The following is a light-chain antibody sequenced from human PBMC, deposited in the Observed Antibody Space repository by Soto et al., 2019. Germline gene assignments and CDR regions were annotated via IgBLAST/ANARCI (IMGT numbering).Light chain of an antibody. CDR1: QSVSSSD. CDR3: QEYGNSRT. J-gene: IGKJ1*01. V-gene: IGKV3-20*01. Sequence: PGERATLSCRTSQSVSSSDLAWYQQKPGQAPRLLIYGASSRATGIPDRFSGGGSGMDFTLTISRLEPEDFAVYYCQEYGNSRTFGQGTKVEIK. CDR2: GAS.